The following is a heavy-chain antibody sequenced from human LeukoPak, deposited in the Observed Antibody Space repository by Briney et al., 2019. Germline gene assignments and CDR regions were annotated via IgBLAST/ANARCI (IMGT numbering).Heavy chain of an antibody. CDR1: GGSISSGGYS. J-gene: IGHJ6*02. CDR3: ARGSVRGVKYYYYGMDV. D-gene: IGHD3-3*01. V-gene: IGHV4-30-2*01. CDR2: IYHSGST. Sequence: PSQTLSLTCAVSGGSISSGGYSWSWIRQPPGKGLEWIGYIYHSGSTYYNPSLKSRVTISVDRSKNQFSLKLSSVTAADTAVYYRARGSVRGVKYYYYGMDVWGQGTTVTVSS.